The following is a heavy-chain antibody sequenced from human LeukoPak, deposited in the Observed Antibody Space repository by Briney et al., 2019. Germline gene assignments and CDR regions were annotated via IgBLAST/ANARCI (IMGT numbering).Heavy chain of an antibody. V-gene: IGHV4-34*01. CDR2: INHSGST. CDR1: GGTFSDYY. D-gene: IGHD5-12*01. J-gene: IGHJ4*02. CDR3: ARLGYSGRGGY. Sequence: PSETLSLTCDVQGGTFSDYYWTWIRQPPGTGLEWIGEINHSGSTNYNPSLKSRVTISVDTSKNQFSLKLSSVTAADTAVYYCARLGYSGRGGYWGQGTLVTVSS.